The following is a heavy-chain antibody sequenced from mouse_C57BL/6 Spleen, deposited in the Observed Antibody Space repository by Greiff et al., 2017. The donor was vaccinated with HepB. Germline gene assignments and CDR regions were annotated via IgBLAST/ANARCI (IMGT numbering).Heavy chain of an antibody. Sequence: EVKLVESGGGLVQPKGSLKLSCAASGFSFNTYAMNWVRQAPGKGLEWVARIRSKSNNYATYYADSVKDRFTISRDDSESMLYLQMNNLKTEDTAMYYCVRHDDGYYFHFDYWGQGTTLTVSS. V-gene: IGHV10-1*01. CDR1: GFSFNTYA. CDR3: VRHDDGYYFHFDY. D-gene: IGHD2-3*01. CDR2: IRSKSNNYAT. J-gene: IGHJ2*01.